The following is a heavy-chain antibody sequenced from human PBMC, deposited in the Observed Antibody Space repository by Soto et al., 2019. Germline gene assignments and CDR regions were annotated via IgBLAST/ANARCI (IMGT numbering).Heavy chain of an antibody. Sequence: GGPLRLSCAASGFTFSSYGMHWVRQAPGKGLEWVAVISYDGSNKYYADSVKGRFTISRDNSKNTLYLQMNSLGAEDTAVYYCAKDSNKYSSSLRGRYFDYWGQGIGVTVSS. CDR2: ISYDGSNK. CDR1: GFTFSSYG. CDR3: AKDSNKYSSSLRGRYFDY. D-gene: IGHD4-4*01. V-gene: IGHV3-30*18. J-gene: IGHJ4*02.